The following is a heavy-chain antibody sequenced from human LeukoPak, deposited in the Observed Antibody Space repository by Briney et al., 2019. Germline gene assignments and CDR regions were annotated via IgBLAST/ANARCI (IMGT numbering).Heavy chain of an antibody. CDR1: GGSISSYY. J-gene: IGHJ6*03. Sequence: SETLSLTCTVSGGSISSYYWSWIRQPPGKGLEWIGYIYYSGSTNYNPSLKSRVTISVDTSKNQFSLKLNSVTAADTAVYYCARGRNAPPFYYYYMDVWGKGTTLTVSS. D-gene: IGHD4-11*01. V-gene: IGHV4-59*01. CDR2: IYYSGST. CDR3: ARGRNAPPFYYYYMDV.